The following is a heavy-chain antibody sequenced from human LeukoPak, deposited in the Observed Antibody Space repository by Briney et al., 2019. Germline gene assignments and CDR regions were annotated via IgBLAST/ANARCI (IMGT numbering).Heavy chain of an antibody. CDR3: AKDKPAVHQNLDAFDI. CDR1: GFTFSSYG. CDR2: IRYDGSNK. Sequence: GGSLRLSCAASGFTFSSYGMHWVRQAPGKGLEWVAFIRYDGSNKYYADSVKGRFTISRDNSKNTLYLQMNSLRAEDTAVYYCAKDKPAVHQNLDAFDIWGQGTMVTVSS. D-gene: IGHD2-2*01. J-gene: IGHJ3*02. V-gene: IGHV3-30*02.